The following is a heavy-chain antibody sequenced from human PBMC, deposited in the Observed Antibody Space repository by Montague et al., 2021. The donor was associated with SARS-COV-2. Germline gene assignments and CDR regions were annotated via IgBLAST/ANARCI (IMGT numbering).Heavy chain of an antibody. J-gene: IGHJ3*02. CDR2: ISTSAYTT. CDR3: TRDYRSVVGDGLDI. Sequence: SLRLPCAASGFTFSYYDMNWVRQAPGKGPEWISYISTSAYTTSYAGSVKGRFTISRDNGKNSLYLQMNSRRVEDTAVYYCTRDYRSVVGDGLDIWGQGTKVTVSS. CDR1: GFTFSYYD. V-gene: IGHV3-48*03. D-gene: IGHD3-16*02.